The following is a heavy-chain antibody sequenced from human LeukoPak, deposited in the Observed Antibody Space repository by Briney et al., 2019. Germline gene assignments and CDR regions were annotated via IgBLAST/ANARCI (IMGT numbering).Heavy chain of an antibody. Sequence: KPGGSLRLSCAASGFTFSSYSMNWVRQAPGKGLEWVSSISSSSSYIYYADAVKGRFTISRDNAKNSLYLQMNSLRAEDTAVYYCAREGGGSLDYWGQGTLVTVSA. CDR3: AREGGGSLDY. D-gene: IGHD1-26*01. CDR1: GFTFSSYS. J-gene: IGHJ4*02. V-gene: IGHV3-21*06. CDR2: ISSSSSYI.